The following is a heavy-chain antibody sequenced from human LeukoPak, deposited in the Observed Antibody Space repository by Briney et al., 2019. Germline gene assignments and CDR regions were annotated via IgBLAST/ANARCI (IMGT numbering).Heavy chain of an antibody. CDR2: IYYSGST. Sequence: SWLRQPPGKGLEWVGYIYYSGSTNYNPSLKSRVTISVDTSKNQFSLKLSSVTAADTAVYYCARGAVAEPSSFDYWGQGTLVTVSS. CDR3: ARGAVAEPSSFDY. J-gene: IGHJ4*02. D-gene: IGHD6-19*01. V-gene: IGHV4-59*01.